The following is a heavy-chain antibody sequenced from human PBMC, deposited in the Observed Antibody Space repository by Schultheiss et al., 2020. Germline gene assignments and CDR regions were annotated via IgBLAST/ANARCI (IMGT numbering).Heavy chain of an antibody. J-gene: IGHJ4*02. V-gene: IGHV4-34*01. Sequence: SETLSLTCAVYGGSFSGYYWSWIRQPPGKGREWIGEINHSGSTNYNPSLKSRVTISVDTSENQFSLRLSSVTAADTAVYYCARENDYVWGSYRYLGYWGQGTLVTVSS. CDR3: ARENDYVWGSYRYLGY. CDR2: INHSGST. D-gene: IGHD3-16*02. CDR1: GGSFSGYY.